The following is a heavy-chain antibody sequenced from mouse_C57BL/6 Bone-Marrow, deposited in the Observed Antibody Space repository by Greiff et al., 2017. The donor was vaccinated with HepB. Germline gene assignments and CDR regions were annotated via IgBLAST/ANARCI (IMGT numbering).Heavy chain of an antibody. V-gene: IGHV5-4*03. J-gene: IGHJ2*01. CDR2: ISDGGSYT. CDR1: GFTFSSYA. CDR3: ARGRSGGENYFDY. Sequence: EVMLVESGGGLVKPGGSLKLSCAASGFTFSSYAMSWVRQTPEKRLEWVATISDGGSYTYYPDNVKGRFTISRDNAKNNLYLQMSHLKAEDTAMYYCARGRSGGENYFDYRGQGTTLTVSS.